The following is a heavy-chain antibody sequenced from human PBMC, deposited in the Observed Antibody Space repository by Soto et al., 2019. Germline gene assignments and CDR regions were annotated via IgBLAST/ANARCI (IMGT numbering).Heavy chain of an antibody. Sequence: QVQLVQSGAEVKKPGASVKVSCKTSGYTFTSYDIHWVRQATGQGTAWMGWMNPNSGNTVYAQKFQGRITMTRNTSMSTAYMELSSLRPEDTAVYYCARTRFGAVAGTWGQGTLVTVSS. CDR3: ARTRFGAVAGT. V-gene: IGHV1-8*01. CDR2: MNPNSGNT. D-gene: IGHD6-19*01. CDR1: GYTFTSYD. J-gene: IGHJ5*02.